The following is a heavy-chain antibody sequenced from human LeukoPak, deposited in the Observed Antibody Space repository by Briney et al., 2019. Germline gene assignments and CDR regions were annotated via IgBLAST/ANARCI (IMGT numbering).Heavy chain of an antibody. CDR1: GFTFSSNW. V-gene: IGHV3-74*01. Sequence: GGSLRLSCAASGFTFSSNWMHWVRQAPGKGLVWVSHINSDGSSTSYADSVKGRFTISRDNAKNTLYLQMNSLRAEDTAVYYCARVGYSSSWYPFGYWGQGTLVTVSS. J-gene: IGHJ4*02. CDR2: INSDGSST. D-gene: IGHD6-13*01. CDR3: ARVGYSSSWYPFGY.